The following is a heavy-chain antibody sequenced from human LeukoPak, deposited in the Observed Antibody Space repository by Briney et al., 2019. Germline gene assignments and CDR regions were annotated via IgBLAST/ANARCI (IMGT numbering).Heavy chain of an antibody. CDR3: ARHTYYYDSSGLYYFDY. J-gene: IGHJ4*02. V-gene: IGHV4-38-2*01. CDR1: GYSISSGYY. Sequence: SETLSLTCAVSGYSISSGYYWGWIRQPPGKGLEWTGSIYHSGSTYYNPSLKSRVTISVDTSKNQFSLKLSSVTAADTAVYYCARHTYYYDSSGLYYFDYWGQGTLVTVSS. CDR2: IYHSGST. D-gene: IGHD3-22*01.